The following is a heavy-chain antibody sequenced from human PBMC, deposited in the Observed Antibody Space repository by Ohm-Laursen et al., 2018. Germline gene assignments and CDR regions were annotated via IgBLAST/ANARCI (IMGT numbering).Heavy chain of an antibody. J-gene: IGHJ4*02. CDR1: GFTFSSYS. CDR3: ARRAEYSSAWYLSN. CDR2: VSSSSSTM. Sequence: LRLSCTASGFTFSSYSMNWVRQAPGKGLEWVSYVSSSSSTMYYADSVKGRFTISRDSAKNSLYLQMNSLRAEDTAVYYCARRAEYSSAWYLSNWGQGTLVTVSS. D-gene: IGHD6-19*01. V-gene: IGHV3-48*01.